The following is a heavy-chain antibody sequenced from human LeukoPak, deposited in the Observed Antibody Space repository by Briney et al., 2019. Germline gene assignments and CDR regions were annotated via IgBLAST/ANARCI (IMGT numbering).Heavy chain of an antibody. CDR3: AREGGPYRPLDY. CDR1: GFAFSSFY. V-gene: IGHV4-34*01. J-gene: IGHJ4*02. CDR2: VHLSGRT. Sequence: KTGGSLRLSCDASGFAFSSFYMNWVRQPPGEGLEWIGEVHLSGRTHYNPSLESRVTMSVDMSENHISLRLTSVTAADTAVYYCAREGGPYRPLDYSGQGTLVTVSS.